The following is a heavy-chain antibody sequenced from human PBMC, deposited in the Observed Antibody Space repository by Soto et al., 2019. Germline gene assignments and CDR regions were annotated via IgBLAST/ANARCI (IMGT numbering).Heavy chain of an antibody. Sequence: EVQLVESGGGLAKPGGSLRLSCAASGFTFSSYSMNWVRQAPGKGLEWVSSISSSSSYIYYADSVKGRFTISRDNAKNSLYLHMNSLRAAETAVYYCAREVGGEYYDSSGYSAFDIWGKGTMVTVSS. D-gene: IGHD3-22*01. CDR1: GFTFSSYS. V-gene: IGHV3-21*01. J-gene: IGHJ3*02. CDR3: AREVGGEYYDSSGYSAFDI. CDR2: ISSSSSYI.